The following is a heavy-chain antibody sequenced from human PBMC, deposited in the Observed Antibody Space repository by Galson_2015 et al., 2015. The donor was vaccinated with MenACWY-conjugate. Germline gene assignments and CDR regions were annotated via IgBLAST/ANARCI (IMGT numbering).Heavy chain of an antibody. Sequence: SVMVSCKASGGTFGSFTITWVRQVPGRGLEWMGRFIPIIDSSNYGPKFQGRVTITADKSTNTAYLELFSLRSEDTAVYYCARDLSLDHWGQGTLVTVSS. CDR3: ARDLSLDH. J-gene: IGHJ4*02. CDR1: GGTFGSFT. CDR2: FIPIIDSS. V-gene: IGHV1-69*08.